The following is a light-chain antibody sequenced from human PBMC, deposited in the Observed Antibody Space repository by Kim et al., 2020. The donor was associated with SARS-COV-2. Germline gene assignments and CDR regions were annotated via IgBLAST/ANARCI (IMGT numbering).Light chain of an antibody. CDR1: SSNIGASND. Sequence: QLVLTQPPSVSGAPGQRVTISCTGSSSNIGASNDVHWYQQLPGTAPKLLIYGNSNRPSGVPDRFSGSKSGTSSSLAITGLQAEDEADYYRQSYDSSLSGSVFGGGTQLTVL. V-gene: IGLV1-40*01. J-gene: IGLJ2*01. CDR3: QSYDSSLSGSV. CDR2: GNS.